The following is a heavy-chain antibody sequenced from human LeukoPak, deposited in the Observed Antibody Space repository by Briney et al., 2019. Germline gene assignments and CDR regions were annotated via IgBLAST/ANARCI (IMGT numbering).Heavy chain of an antibody. Sequence: PGGSLRLSCAASGFTFSNFAMSWVRLAPGKGLEWVSAISTSGDSTRYADSVKGRFTISRDNSKNTLCLQMNSLRAEDTAVYYCARPKYSGSYYFDYWGQGTLVTVSS. J-gene: IGHJ4*02. CDR3: ARPKYSGSYYFDY. CDR1: GFTFSNFA. D-gene: IGHD1-26*01. V-gene: IGHV3-23*01. CDR2: ISTSGDST.